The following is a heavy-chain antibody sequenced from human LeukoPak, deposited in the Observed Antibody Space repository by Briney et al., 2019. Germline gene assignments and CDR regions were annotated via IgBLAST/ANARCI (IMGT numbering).Heavy chain of an antibody. D-gene: IGHD2-2*01. V-gene: IGHV1-2*06. J-gene: IGHJ4*02. CDR1: GYTFTCYY. CDR2: INPNSGGT. Sequence: GASVKVSCKASGYTFTCYYMHWVRQAPGQGLEWMGRINPNSGGTNYAQKFQGRVTMTRDTSISTAYMELSTLRSDDTAVYYCARAPKLVPAAYDYWGQGTTVTVSS. CDR3: ARAPKLVPAAYDY.